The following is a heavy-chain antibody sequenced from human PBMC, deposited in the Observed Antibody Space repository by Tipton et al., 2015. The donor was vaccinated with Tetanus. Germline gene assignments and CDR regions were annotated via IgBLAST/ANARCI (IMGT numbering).Heavy chain of an antibody. CDR1: GDSVRSGSYY. Sequence: TLSLTCTVSGDSVRSGSYYWSWIRQPPGKELEWIGYIDYSGSTNYNPSLKSRLIISADTSKNQFSLRLSSVTAADTAVYYCARGMGAYLNWGQGTLVTVS. CDR3: ARGMGAYLN. J-gene: IGHJ4*02. CDR2: IDYSGST. D-gene: IGHD1-26*01. V-gene: IGHV4-61*01.